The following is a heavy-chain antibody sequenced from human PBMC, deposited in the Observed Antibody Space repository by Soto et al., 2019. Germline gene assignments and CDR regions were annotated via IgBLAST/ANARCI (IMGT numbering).Heavy chain of an antibody. D-gene: IGHD2-15*01. J-gene: IGHJ3*02. CDR2: IGTAGDT. CDR3: ARAGQGASCSGGSCYLGASDM. CDR1: GFNFSSYD. Sequence: EVQLVESGGGLVQPGGSLRLSCEASGFNFSSYDMHWVRQATGKGLEWVSVIGTAGDTFYTGSVKGRFTISRENGKNSLYLQMNSLRAGDTAVYYCARAGQGASCSGGSCYLGASDMWGQGTMVTVSS. V-gene: IGHV3-13*01.